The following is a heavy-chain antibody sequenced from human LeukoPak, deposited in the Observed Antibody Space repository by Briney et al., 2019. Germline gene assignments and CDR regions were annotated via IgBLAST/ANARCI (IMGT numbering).Heavy chain of an antibody. D-gene: IGHD3-10*01. J-gene: IGHJ4*02. V-gene: IGHV1-3*01. CDR1: GYTFTSYA. Sequence: GASVKVSCKASGYTFTSYAMHWVRQASGQRLEWMGWINAGNGNTKYSQKFQGRVTITRDTSASTAYMELSSLRSEDTAVYYCARDQPGFGELLYDYWGQGTLVTVSS. CDR3: ARDQPGFGELLYDY. CDR2: INAGNGNT.